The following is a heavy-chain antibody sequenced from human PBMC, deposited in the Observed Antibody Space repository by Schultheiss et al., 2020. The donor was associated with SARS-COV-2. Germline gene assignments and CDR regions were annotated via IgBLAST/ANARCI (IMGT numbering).Heavy chain of an antibody. J-gene: IGHJ4*02. CDR3: ARTPQLSTGGYFDY. CDR1: GYTFTSYG. V-gene: IGHV1-18*01. Sequence: ASVKVSCKASGYTFTSYGISWVRQAPGQGLEWMGWISAYNGNTNYAQKLQGRVTMTTDTSTSTAYMELSSLRSEDTAVYYCARTPQLSTGGYFDYWGQGTLVTVSS. D-gene: IGHD5-24*01. CDR2: ISAYNGNT.